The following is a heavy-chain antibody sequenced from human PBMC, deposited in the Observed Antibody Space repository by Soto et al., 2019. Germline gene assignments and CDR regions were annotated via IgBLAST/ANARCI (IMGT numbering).Heavy chain of an antibody. CDR2: ISYDGSNK. CDR1: GFTFSSYA. Sequence: QVQLVESGGGVVQPGRSLRLSCAAAGFTFSSYAMHWVRQAPGKGLEWVAVISYDGSNKYYADSVKGRFTISGDNSKNTLYLQMNRLRDEDTAVYYCARDPRPPPYMVRGVIMGYFDYWGQGTLVTVSS. CDR3: ARDPRPPPYMVRGVIMGYFDY. J-gene: IGHJ4*02. V-gene: IGHV3-30-3*01. D-gene: IGHD3-10*01.